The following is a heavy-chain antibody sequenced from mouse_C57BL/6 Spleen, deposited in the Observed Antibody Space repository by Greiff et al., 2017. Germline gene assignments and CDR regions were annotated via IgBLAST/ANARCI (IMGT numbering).Heavy chain of an antibody. CDR3: AEYDYDGDAMDY. D-gene: IGHD2-4*01. J-gene: IGHJ2*01. CDR1: GFNFTNTY. Sequence: VQLQQSVAELVRPGASVKLSCTASGFNFTNTYMHWVKQRPGQGLEWIGKINPANGNTKYNPKFQGKATITADTSSSTAYMQLSSLTSEDSAVYYCAEYDYDGDAMDYWGQGTTLTVSS. V-gene: IGHV14-3*01. CDR2: INPANGNT.